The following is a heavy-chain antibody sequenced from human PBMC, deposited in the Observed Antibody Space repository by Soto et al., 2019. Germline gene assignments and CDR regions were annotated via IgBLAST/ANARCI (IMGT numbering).Heavy chain of an antibody. J-gene: IGHJ6*02. V-gene: IGHV1-46*01. CDR3: ARDEGRPGIQLWLKPSSTYYYYGMDV. CDR2: INPSGGST. D-gene: IGHD5-18*01. CDR1: GYTFTSYY. Sequence: ASVKVSCKASGYTFTSYYMHWVRQAPGKGLEWMGIINPSGGSTSYAQKFQGRVTMTRDTSTSTVYMELSSLRSEDTAVYYCARDEGRPGIQLWLKPSSTYYYYGMDVWGQGTTVTVS.